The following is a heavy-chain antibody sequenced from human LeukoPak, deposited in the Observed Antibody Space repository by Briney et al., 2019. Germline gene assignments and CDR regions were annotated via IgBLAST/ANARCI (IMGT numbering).Heavy chain of an antibody. V-gene: IGHV4-61*01. CDR2: IFYSGIT. D-gene: IGHD5-18*01. CDR3: ARLDTAMVVTVQEH. CDR1: GGSVSSANYY. Sequence: WETLSLTCTVSGGSVSSANYYWSWIRQPPGKGLEWIGYIFYSGITKYNPSLKSRVTIAVDTSKNQFSLRLSSVTAADTAVYYCARLDTAMVVTVQEHWGQGTLVTVSS. J-gene: IGHJ4*02.